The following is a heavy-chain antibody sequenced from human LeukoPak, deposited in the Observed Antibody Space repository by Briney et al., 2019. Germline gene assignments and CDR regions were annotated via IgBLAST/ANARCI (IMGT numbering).Heavy chain of an antibody. CDR2: ISFDGSTQ. J-gene: IGHJ6*04. CDR3: AGEDCAGSFYSPGYGMGV. CDR1: GFTFSSYG. D-gene: IGHD3-10*02. V-gene: IGHV3-30*03. Sequence: GGSLRLSCTASGFTFSSYGMHWVRQAPGKGLEWVAVISFDGSTQHYADSVKGRFTISRDNSKNTLYVQMNSLRGGDTAAYYWAGEDCAGSFYSPGYGMGVWGKVVTV.